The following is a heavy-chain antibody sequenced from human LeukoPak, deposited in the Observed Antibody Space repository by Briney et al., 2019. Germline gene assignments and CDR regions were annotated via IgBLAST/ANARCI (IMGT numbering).Heavy chain of an antibody. V-gene: IGHV3-30*18. Sequence: GRSLRLSCAASGFTFSSYGMHWVRQAPGKGLEWVAVISYDGSNKYYADSVKGRFTISRDNSKNTLYLQMNSLRAEDTAVYYCAKDRDIVGVSHLDSWGQGTLVTVSS. CDR3: AKDRDIVGVSHLDS. CDR1: GFTFSSYG. D-gene: IGHD2-15*01. J-gene: IGHJ4*02. CDR2: ISYDGSNK.